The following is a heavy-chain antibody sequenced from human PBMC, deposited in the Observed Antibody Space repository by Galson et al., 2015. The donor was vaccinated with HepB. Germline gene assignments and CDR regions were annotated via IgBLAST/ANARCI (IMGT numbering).Heavy chain of an antibody. V-gene: IGHV3-30*18. Sequence: SLRLSCAASGFTFSSYGMHWVRQAPGKGLEWVAVISYDGSNKYYADSVKGRFTISRDNSKNTLYLQMNSLRAEDTAVYYCAKEGRVATIHYFDYWGQGTLVTVSS. CDR1: GFTFSSYG. J-gene: IGHJ4*02. CDR2: ISYDGSNK. D-gene: IGHD5-12*01. CDR3: AKEGRVATIHYFDY.